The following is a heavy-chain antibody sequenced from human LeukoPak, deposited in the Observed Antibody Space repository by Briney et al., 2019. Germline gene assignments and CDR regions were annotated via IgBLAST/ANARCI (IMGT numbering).Heavy chain of an antibody. CDR1: GFIFDDYA. D-gene: IGHD5-12*01. V-gene: IGHV3-9*01. Sequence: PGRSLRLSCAASGFIFDDYAMHWVRQAPGKGLEWVSGISWNSGSIGYADSVKGRFTISRDNAKNSLYLQMNSLRAEDTAVYYCAKDGREWPRSLDYWGQGTLVTVSS. CDR3: AKDGREWPRSLDY. CDR2: ISWNSGSI. J-gene: IGHJ4*02.